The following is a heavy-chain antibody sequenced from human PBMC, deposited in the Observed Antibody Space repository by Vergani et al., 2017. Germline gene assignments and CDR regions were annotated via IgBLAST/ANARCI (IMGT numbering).Heavy chain of an antibody. J-gene: IGHJ6*02. CDR1: GFTFSDHY. CDR2: MSRGDSI. D-gene: IGHD1-1*01. CDR3: ARETDTGSSVSYNYYAMDV. V-gene: IGHV3-11*04. Sequence: QVQLVESGGGLVKPGGSLTLSCAASGFTFSDHYMSWVRQAPGQGLEWISYMSRGDSIYYADSLKGRFTVSRDNTKNTLYLQMNSLRAEDTAVYYCARETDTGSSVSYNYYAMDVWGQGTTVSVSS.